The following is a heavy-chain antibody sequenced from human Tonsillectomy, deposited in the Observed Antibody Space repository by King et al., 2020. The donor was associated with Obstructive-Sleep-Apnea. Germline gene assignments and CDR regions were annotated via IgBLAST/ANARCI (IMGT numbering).Heavy chain of an antibody. J-gene: IGHJ6*02. D-gene: IGHD1-7*01. CDR3: AGQLELPYYYYVMDV. Sequence: VQLVESGGGAVQPGRSLRLSCVVSGFTFSSYAMHWVRQAPGKGLEWVAGISYDGGNKYYADSVKGRFTISRDNSKDTLYLQMNNLRPEDTAVFYCAGQLELPYYYYVMDVWGQGTTVTVSS. CDR2: ISYDGGNK. V-gene: IGHV3-30*04. CDR1: GFTFSSYA.